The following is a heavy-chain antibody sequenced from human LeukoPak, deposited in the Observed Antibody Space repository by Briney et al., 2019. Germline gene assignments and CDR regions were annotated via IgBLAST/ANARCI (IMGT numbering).Heavy chain of an antibody. J-gene: IGHJ6*03. CDR1: GSTFSSYG. V-gene: IGHV3-30*02. D-gene: IGHD1-26*01. CDR3: AIDPYSGTYGDTYYYYMDV. Sequence: PGGSLRLSCVASGSTFSSYGMHWVRQAPGKGLEWVAFIRYEGINKYYADSVKGRFTMSRDNARNSLYLQMNSLRAEDTAVYYCAIDPYSGTYGDTYYYYMDVWGKGTTVTISS. CDR2: IRYEGINK.